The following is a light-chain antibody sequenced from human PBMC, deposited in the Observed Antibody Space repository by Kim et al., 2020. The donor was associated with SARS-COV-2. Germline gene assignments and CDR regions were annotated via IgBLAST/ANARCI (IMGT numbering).Light chain of an antibody. J-gene: IGKJ1*01. CDR2: VAS. V-gene: IGKV3-20*01. CDR3: QQYISAPLT. Sequence: TPGERATPSCRASESVSTRQVAWYQQKPGQAPRLLIYVASNRATGIPDRFSGSGSGTDFTLTISRLEPEDFAMYYCQQYISAPLTFGQGTKVDIK. CDR1: ESVSTRQ.